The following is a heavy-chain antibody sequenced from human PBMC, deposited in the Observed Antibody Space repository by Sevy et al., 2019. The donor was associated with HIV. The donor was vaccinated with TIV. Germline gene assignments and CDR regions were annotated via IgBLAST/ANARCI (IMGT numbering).Heavy chain of an antibody. CDR1: GYTFTTYD. V-gene: IGHV1-8*03. Sequence: ASVKVSCLASGYTFTTYDINWVRQATGQGLERMGWMNPISGNTGYAEKFQGRVTITRNTSISTAYMELSSVRSEDTAVYYCARGGTAVSGDSYGLDYWGHGTLVTVSS. CDR3: ARGGTAVSGDSYGLDY. CDR2: MNPISGNT. D-gene: IGHD5-18*01. J-gene: IGHJ4*01.